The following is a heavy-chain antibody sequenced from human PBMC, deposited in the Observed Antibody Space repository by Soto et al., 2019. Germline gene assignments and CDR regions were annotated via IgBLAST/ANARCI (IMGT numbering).Heavy chain of an antibody. CDR2: IYYSGST. CDR3: ARDVRGPGEFWSGYYIEWFDP. CDR1: GGSISSGGYY. D-gene: IGHD3-3*01. J-gene: IGHJ5*02. Sequence: QVQLQESGPGLVKPSQTLSLTCTVSGGSISSGGYYWSWIRQHPGKGLEWIGYIYYSGSTYYNPSLKSRVTISVDTSKNQFSLKLSSVTAADTAVYYCARDVRGPGEFWSGYYIEWFDPWGQGTLVTVSS. V-gene: IGHV4-31*03.